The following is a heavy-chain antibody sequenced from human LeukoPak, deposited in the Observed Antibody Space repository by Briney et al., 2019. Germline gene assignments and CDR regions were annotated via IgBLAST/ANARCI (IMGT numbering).Heavy chain of an antibody. D-gene: IGHD3-9*01. CDR2: IYSGGST. Sequence: PGGSLRLSCAASGFTVSSNYMSWVRQAPGKGLEWVSVIYSGGSTYYADSVKGRFTISRDNSKNTLYLQMNSLRAEDTAVYYCAKWADILTGYKDAFDIWGQGTMVTVSS. CDR1: GFTVSSNY. CDR3: AKWADILTGYKDAFDI. J-gene: IGHJ3*02. V-gene: IGHV3-66*01.